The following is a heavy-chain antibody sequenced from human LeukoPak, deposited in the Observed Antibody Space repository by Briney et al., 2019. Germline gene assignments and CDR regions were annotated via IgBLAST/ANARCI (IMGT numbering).Heavy chain of an antibody. D-gene: IGHD2-2*01. V-gene: IGHV4-34*01. CDR3: ARLTGYCSSTSCYRHYYYYYMDV. J-gene: IGHJ6*03. Sequence: GSLRLSCAASGFTFSSYSMNWVRQPPGKGLEWIGEINHSGSTNYNPSLKSRVTISVDTSKNQFSLKLSSVTAADTAVYYCARLTGYCSSTSCYRHYYYYYMDVWGKGTTVTVSS. CDR2: INHSGST. CDR1: GFTFSSYS.